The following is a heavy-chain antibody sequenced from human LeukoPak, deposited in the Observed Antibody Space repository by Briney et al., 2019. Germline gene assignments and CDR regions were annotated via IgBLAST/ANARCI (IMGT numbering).Heavy chain of an antibody. CDR2: IIANGINT. CDR3: AKPISGGLAVSAGWFDP. Sequence: PGQALRLSCAASGFAFNFFAMTWVRQAPGKGLQWVATIIANGINTYYADSVRGRFTISRDNSRNTLYLQLNSLRAEDTAIYYCAKPISGGLAVSAGWFDPWGQGTLVTVSS. D-gene: IGHD6-19*01. V-gene: IGHV3-23*01. J-gene: IGHJ5*02. CDR1: GFAFNFFA.